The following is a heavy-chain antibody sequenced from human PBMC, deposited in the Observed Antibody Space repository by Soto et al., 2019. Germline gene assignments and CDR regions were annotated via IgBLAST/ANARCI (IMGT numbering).Heavy chain of an antibody. V-gene: IGHV1-69*13. CDR1: GGTFSSYA. CDR3: ASLYCSGGSCYSVYNWFDP. J-gene: IGHJ5*02. Sequence: GASVKVSCKASGGTFSSYAISWVRQAPGQGLEWMGGIIPIFGTANYAQKFQGRVTITADESTSTAYMELGSLRSEDTAVYYCASLYCSGGSCYSVYNWFDPWGQGTLVTVSS. D-gene: IGHD2-15*01. CDR2: IIPIFGTA.